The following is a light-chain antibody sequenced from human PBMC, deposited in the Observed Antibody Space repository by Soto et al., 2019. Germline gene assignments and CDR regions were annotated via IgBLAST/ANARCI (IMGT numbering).Light chain of an antibody. Sequence: DIQMTQSPSTLSASVGDRVTITCRASQSISGWLAWYQQQPGKAPKLLIYKASISESGVPSGFSGCGSGTGFTLTIGSRQPDVFSADDDQQYYSYGLSFGGGTKVEIK. V-gene: IGKV1-5*03. CDR3: QQYYSYGLS. J-gene: IGKJ4*01. CDR2: KAS. CDR1: QSISGW.